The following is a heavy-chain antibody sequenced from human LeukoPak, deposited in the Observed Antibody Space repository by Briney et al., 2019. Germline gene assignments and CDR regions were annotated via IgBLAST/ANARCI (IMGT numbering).Heavy chain of an antibody. J-gene: IGHJ5*02. Sequence: SETLSLTCTVSGGSISSGGYYWSWIRQHPGKGLEWIGYIYYSGSTYYNPSLKSRVTISVDTSKNQFSLKLSSVTAADTAVYYCARAITMSSWFDPWGQGTLVTVSS. CDR2: IYYSGST. CDR1: GGSISSGGYY. D-gene: IGHD3-22*01. V-gene: IGHV4-31*03. CDR3: ARAITMSSWFDP.